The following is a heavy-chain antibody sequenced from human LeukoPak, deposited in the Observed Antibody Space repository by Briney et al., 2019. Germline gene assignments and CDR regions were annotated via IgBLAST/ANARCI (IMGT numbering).Heavy chain of an antibody. Sequence: PSETLSLTCVVSGYSISSGSYYWSWIRQPAGKGLEWIGRIYTSGSTNYNPSLKSRVTISVDTSKNQFSLKLSSVTAADTAVYYCARDCRSTVAAKFYYYYYMDVWGKGTTVTVSS. V-gene: IGHV4-61*02. CDR3: ARDCRSTVAAKFYYYYYMDV. CDR1: GYSISSGSYY. J-gene: IGHJ6*03. D-gene: IGHD2-15*01. CDR2: IYTSGST.